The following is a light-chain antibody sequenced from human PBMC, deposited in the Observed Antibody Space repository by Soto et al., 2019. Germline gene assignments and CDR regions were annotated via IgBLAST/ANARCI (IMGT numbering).Light chain of an antibody. Sequence: EIVLTQSPGTLSLSPGERATLSCRASQTVGSTYLAWYQQKPGQAPRLLISGASTRATGIPDRFSGSGSGTDFTLTISNLQPEDFGTYYCQQTFSNFVSFGGGTKVEMK. V-gene: IGKV3-20*01. CDR1: QTVGSTY. CDR2: GAS. CDR3: QQTFSNFVS. J-gene: IGKJ4*01.